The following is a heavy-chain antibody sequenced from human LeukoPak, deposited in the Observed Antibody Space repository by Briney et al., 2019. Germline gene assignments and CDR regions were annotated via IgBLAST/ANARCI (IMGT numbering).Heavy chain of an antibody. V-gene: IGHV1-2*02. CDR1: GYTFTGYY. J-gene: IGHJ4*02. CDR3: ARASGNYYDSSGYYRTPPRFDY. CDR2: INPSSGGT. D-gene: IGHD3-22*01. Sequence: ASVKVSCKASGYTFTGYYMHWVRQAPGQGLEWMGWINPSSGGTNYAQKFQGRVTMTRDTSISTAYMELSSLRSEDTAVYYCARASGNYYDSSGYYRTPPRFDYWGQGTLVTVSS.